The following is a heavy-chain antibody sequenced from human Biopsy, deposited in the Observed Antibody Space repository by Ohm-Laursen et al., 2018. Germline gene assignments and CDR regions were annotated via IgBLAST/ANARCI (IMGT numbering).Heavy chain of an antibody. V-gene: IGHV1-3*02. CDR1: GYTFTSYA. CDR2: SNAGNGNT. J-gene: IGHJ6*02. Sequence: ESSVKVSCKASGYTFTSYAMHWVRQAPGQRLEWMGWSNAGNGNTKYSQEFQGRVTITRDTSASTAYMELSSLRSEDTAVYYCARGQRHYYFLTGYSNADAMDVWGQGTTVTVSS. CDR3: ARGQRHYYFLTGYSNADAMDV. D-gene: IGHD3-9*01.